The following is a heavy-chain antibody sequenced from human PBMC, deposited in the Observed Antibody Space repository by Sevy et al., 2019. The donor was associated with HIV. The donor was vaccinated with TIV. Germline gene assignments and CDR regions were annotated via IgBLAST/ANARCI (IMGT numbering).Heavy chain of an antibody. CDR3: AREGCTKPHDY. Sequence: GGSLRLSCAASGFTFSKYSMSWVRQPPGKGLEWVSTLSFGCGEINYADSVKGRFTSSRDNSKSSLYLQMNNLGPEDTAVYYCAREGCTKPHDYWGQGTLVTVSS. CDR2: LSFGCGEI. V-gene: IGHV3-23*01. J-gene: IGHJ4*02. D-gene: IGHD2-8*01. CDR1: GFTFSKYS.